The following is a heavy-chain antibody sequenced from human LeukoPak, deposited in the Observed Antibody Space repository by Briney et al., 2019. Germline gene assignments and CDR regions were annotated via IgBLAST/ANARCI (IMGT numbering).Heavy chain of an antibody. CDR2: IYSGGST. CDR3: ARVFN. V-gene: IGHV3-66*01. Sequence: GGSLRLSCAASGFTFSSYSMNWVRQAPGKGLEWVSVIYSGGSTYYADSVKGRFTMSRDKSKNTLYLQMNSLRAEDTAVYYCARVFNWGQGTLVTVSS. J-gene: IGHJ4*02. CDR1: GFTFSSYS.